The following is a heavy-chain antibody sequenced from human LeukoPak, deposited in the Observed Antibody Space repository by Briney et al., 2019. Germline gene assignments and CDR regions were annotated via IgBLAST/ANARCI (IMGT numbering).Heavy chain of an antibody. CDR1: GYTFTGYY. CDR2: SNPNMGGT. CDR3: AREIYYDSSGSNGAFDY. V-gene: IGHV1-2*02. J-gene: IGHJ4*02. D-gene: IGHD3-22*01. Sequence: ASVKVSCKGSGYTFTGYYMHWVRPAPGRGREGMGWSNPNMGGTNYAQKFQGRVTMTRDPSISTAYMELSRLRSDDTAVYYWAREIYYDSSGSNGAFDYWGQGTLVTVSS.